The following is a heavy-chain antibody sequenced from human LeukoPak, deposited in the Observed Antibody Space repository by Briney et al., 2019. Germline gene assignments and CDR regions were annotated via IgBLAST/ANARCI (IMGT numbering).Heavy chain of an antibody. J-gene: IGHJ4*02. V-gene: IGHV3-48*03. Sequence: GGSLRLSCAASGFTFSSYEMNWVRQAPGKGLEWVSYISSSGSTIYYADSAKGRFTISRDNAKNSLYLQMNSLRAEDTAVYYCARDGYNRYPFDYWGQGTLVTVSS. D-gene: IGHD5-24*01. CDR3: ARDGYNRYPFDY. CDR1: GFTFSSYE. CDR2: ISSSGSTI.